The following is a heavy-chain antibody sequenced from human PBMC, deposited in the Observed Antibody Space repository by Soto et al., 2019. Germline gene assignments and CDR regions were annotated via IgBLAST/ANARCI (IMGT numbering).Heavy chain of an antibody. CDR1: SGSISSTIYS. CDR2: IFYSGST. CDR3: ARLGNYYQSLDP. V-gene: IGHV4-39*01. J-gene: IGHJ5*02. D-gene: IGHD3-10*01. Sequence: SETLSLTCTVSSGSISSTIYSWDWIRQPPGKGLEWIGSIFYSGSTYYNPSLKSRVTISVDTSKNQFSLRLTSVTAADTAVYYCARLGNYYQSLDPWGPGTLVTVSS.